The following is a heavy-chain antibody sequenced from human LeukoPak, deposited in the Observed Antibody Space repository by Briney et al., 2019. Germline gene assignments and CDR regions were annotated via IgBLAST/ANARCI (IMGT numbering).Heavy chain of an antibody. CDR1: GGSISSGGYY. CDR2: IYYSGST. Sequence: PSETLSLTCTVSGGSISSGGYYWSWIRQHPGKGLEWIGYIYYSGSTYYNPSLKSRVTISVDTSKNQFSLKLSSVTAADTAVYYCAVKYCGGDCYSDAFDIWGQGTMVTVFS. D-gene: IGHD2-21*02. J-gene: IGHJ3*02. V-gene: IGHV4-31*03. CDR3: AVKYCGGDCYSDAFDI.